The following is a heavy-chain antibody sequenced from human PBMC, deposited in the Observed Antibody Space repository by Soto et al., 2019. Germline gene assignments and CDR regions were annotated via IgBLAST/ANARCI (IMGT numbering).Heavy chain of an antibody. Sequence: SCAASGFTFSSYGMHWVRRPPGKGLEWVARISDDGRNKYYADSVKGRFTISRDSSRNTLYLQLNSRRGDDTAVYYCARYGLEMDYGGNSANGGMDVWGQGTRVTVSS. CDR2: ISDDGRNK. J-gene: IGHJ6*02. D-gene: IGHD4-17*01. CDR3: ARYGLEMDYGGNSANGGMDV. V-gene: IGHV3-30*03. CDR1: GFTFSSYG.